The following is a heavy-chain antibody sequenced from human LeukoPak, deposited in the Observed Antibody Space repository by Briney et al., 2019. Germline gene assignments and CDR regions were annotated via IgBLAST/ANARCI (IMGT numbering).Heavy chain of an antibody. Sequence: PGGSLRLSCAASGFTFSSYSMNWVRQAPGKGLEWVSSISSSSSYIYYADSVKGRFTISRDNAKNSLYLQMNSLRAEDTAVYYCARVGYCSGGSCPSAVDYWGQGTLVTVSS. CDR2: ISSSSSYI. CDR1: GFTFSSYS. J-gene: IGHJ4*02. D-gene: IGHD2-15*01. CDR3: ARVGYCSGGSCPSAVDY. V-gene: IGHV3-21*01.